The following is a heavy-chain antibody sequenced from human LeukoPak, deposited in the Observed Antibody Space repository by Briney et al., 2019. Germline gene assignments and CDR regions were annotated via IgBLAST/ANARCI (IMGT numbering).Heavy chain of an antibody. CDR2: MNPNSGNT. CDR1: GYTFTSYD. J-gene: IGHJ3*02. V-gene: IGHV1-8*01. Sequence: ASVKVSCKASGYTFTSYDINWVRQATGQGLEWMVWMNPNSGNTGYAQKFQGRVTMTRNSSISTAYMELSSLRSEDTAVYYCASLVGSYGPHLDAFDIWGQGTMVTVSS. CDR3: ASLVGSYGPHLDAFDI. D-gene: IGHD5-18*01.